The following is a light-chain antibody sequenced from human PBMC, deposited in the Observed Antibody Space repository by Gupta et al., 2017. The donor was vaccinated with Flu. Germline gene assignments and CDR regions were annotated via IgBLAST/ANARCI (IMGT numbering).Light chain of an antibody. J-gene: IGKJ4*01. CDR2: DAS. V-gene: IGKV1-33*01. CDR1: QAVSNY. CDR3: QQDYNCPFT. Sequence: PSSLSASAGARVSIPCRASQAVSNYLNWYQQKPGQAPRLLIYDASNWDTGVPARFSGSGSGTDFTFTISSLQPEDLAIYYCQQDYNCPFTFGRGTKVEIK.